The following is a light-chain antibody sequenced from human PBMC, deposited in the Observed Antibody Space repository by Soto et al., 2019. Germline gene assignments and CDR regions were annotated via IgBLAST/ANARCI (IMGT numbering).Light chain of an antibody. CDR1: QSVSSSY. J-gene: IGKJ2*01. CDR3: QQSHNTPRT. CDR2: GAS. V-gene: IGKV3-20*01. Sequence: EIVLTQSPGTLSLSPGERATLSCRASQSVSSSYLAWYQQKPGQPPRLLIYGASSRATGIPDRFSGSGSGTDFTLTISSLQPEDFATYYCQQSHNTPRTFGQGTKLEIK.